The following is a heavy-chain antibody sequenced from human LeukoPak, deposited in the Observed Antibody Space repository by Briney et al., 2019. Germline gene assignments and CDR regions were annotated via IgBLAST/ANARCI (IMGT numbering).Heavy chain of an antibody. CDR1: GGTSSSYA. V-gene: IGHV1-69*04. Sequence: SVKVSCKASGGTSSSYAISWVRQAPGQGLEWMGRIIPILGIANYAQKFQGRVTITADKSTSTAYMELSSLRSEDTAVYYCAREMDYDFWSGYYTGGDYWGQGTLVTVSS. CDR3: AREMDYDFWSGYYTGGDY. CDR2: IIPILGIA. J-gene: IGHJ4*02. D-gene: IGHD3-3*01.